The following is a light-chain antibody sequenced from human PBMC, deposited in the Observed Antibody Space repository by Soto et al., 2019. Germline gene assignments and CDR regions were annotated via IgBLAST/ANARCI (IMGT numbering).Light chain of an antibody. CDR2: RAS. CDR1: QSIGSNY. CDR3: QQYDTSPRT. Sequence: EIVLTQSPGTLSLSPGERGTLSCRASQSIGSNYLAWYQQKPGQAPRLLIYRASIRAPGIPDRFSGSGSGTDFTLTISSLEPEDFAMYYCQQYDTSPRTFGQGTKVDFK. J-gene: IGKJ1*01. V-gene: IGKV3-20*01.